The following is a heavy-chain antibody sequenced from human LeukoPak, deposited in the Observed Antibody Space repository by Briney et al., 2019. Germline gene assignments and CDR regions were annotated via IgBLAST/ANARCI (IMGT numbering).Heavy chain of an antibody. CDR2: ISSSSSTI. CDR1: GFTFSSYS. CDR3: AVVVVEEGDY. Sequence: GGSLRLPCAASGFTFSSYSMNWVRQAPGKGLEWVSYISSSSSTIYYADSVKGRFTISRDNAKNSLYLQMNSLRDEDTAVYYCAVVVVEEGDYWGQGTLVTVSS. V-gene: IGHV3-48*02. J-gene: IGHJ4*02. D-gene: IGHD2-15*01.